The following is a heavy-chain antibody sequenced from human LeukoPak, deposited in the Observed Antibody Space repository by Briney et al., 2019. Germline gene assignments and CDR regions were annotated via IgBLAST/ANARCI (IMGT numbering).Heavy chain of an antibody. V-gene: IGHV3-53*01. Sequence: GGSLRLSCAASGFTVSSNYMSWVRQAPGKGLEWVSLIYSGGSTYDADSVKGRFTISRDNSKNTLFLQLNSLRAEDTAVYYCVKEVVATIPLLWGQGTLVTVSS. J-gene: IGHJ4*02. D-gene: IGHD5-12*01. CDR3: VKEVVATIPLL. CDR2: IYSGGST. CDR1: GFTVSSNY.